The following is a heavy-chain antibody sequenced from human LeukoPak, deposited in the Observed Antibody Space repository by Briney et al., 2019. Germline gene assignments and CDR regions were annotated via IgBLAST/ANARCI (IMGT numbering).Heavy chain of an antibody. CDR2: IYWDGDQ. D-gene: IGHD2-8*01. J-gene: IGHJ2*01. V-gene: IGHV2-5*02. Sequence: SGPTLVKPTPTLTLTCTFSGLSLSANGEGVGWIRQPPGKALEWLALIYWDGDQRYTPSLKDRLTVTKDTSKNQLFLRMTNMDPVDTATYFCAHSPGDAYTNGGRWYFDLWGRGTLVTVSS. CDR1: GLSLSANGEG. CDR3: AHSPGDAYTNGGRWYFDL.